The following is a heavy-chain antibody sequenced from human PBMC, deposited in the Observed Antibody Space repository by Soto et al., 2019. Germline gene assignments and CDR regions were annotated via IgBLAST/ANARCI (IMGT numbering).Heavy chain of an antibody. D-gene: IGHD4-4*01. V-gene: IGHV3-30*03. CDR3: ATDSPGHTVTTDEERFEYRWYNWFDP. CDR1: GFTFSSYG. Sequence: GGSLRLSCAASGFTFSSYGMHWVRQAPGKGLEWVAVISYDGSNKYYADSVKGRFTISRDNSKNTLYLQMNRLRAEETAVYYCATDSPGHTVTTDEERFEYRWYNWFDPWGQGTLVTVSS. J-gene: IGHJ5*02. CDR2: ISYDGSNK.